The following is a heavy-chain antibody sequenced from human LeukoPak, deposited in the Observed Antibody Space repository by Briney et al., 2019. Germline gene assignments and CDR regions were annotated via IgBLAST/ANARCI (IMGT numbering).Heavy chain of an antibody. Sequence: GGSLRLSCAASGFTFSSFEMNWVRQARGKGLQWVSYISSSGSTIYYADSVKGRFTISRDNAKNSLYLQMNSLRAEDTAVYYCARERTLVGAIIDYWGQGTLVTVSS. J-gene: IGHJ4*02. CDR2: ISSSGSTI. D-gene: IGHD1-26*01. V-gene: IGHV3-48*03. CDR3: ARERTLVGAIIDY. CDR1: GFTFSSFE.